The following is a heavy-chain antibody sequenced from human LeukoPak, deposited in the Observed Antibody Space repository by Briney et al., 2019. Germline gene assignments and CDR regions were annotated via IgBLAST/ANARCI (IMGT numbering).Heavy chain of an antibody. CDR2: IYYSGST. D-gene: IGHD2-21*02. CDR3: ARRSVVTAIHGDWFDP. V-gene: IGHV4-59*08. CDR1: GGSISTYY. J-gene: IGHJ5*02. Sequence: SETLSLTCTVSGGSISTYYWSWIRQPPGKGLEWLGCIYYSGSTNYNPSLKSRVTISVDTSKNQFSLKLTSATAADTAVYYCARRSVVTAIHGDWFDPWGQGTLVTVSS.